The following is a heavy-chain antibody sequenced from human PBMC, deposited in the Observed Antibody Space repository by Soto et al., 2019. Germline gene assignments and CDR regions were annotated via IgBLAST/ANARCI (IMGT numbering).Heavy chain of an antibody. D-gene: IGHD5-18*01. CDR3: ACEGYSYGYSTAFFVD. CDR1: GLAFSSYG. Sequence: GGSQRLSCASSGLAFSSYGMHWVRQATGKGLEWVAVIWYDGSNKYYADSVKGRFTISRDNSKNTLYLQMNSLRAEDTAVYYCACEGYSYGYSTAFFVDWGQGTLVTVSS. CDR2: IWYDGSNK. J-gene: IGHJ4*02. V-gene: IGHV3-33*01.